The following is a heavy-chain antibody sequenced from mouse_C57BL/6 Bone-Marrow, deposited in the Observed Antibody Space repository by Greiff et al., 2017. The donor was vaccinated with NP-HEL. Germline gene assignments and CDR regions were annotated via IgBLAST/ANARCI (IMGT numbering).Heavy chain of an antibody. V-gene: IGHV7-3*01. CDR2: IRNKANGYTT. D-gene: IGHD1-1*01. CDR3: ASLSTVVAPYWYFDV. CDR1: GFTFTDYY. J-gene: IGHJ1*03. Sequence: EVKLMESGGGLVQPGGSLSLSCAASGFTFTDYYMSWVRQPPGKALEWLGFIRNKANGYTTEYSASVQGRFTISRANSQSILYLQMNALRAEDSATYYCASLSTVVAPYWYFDVWGTGTTVTVSS.